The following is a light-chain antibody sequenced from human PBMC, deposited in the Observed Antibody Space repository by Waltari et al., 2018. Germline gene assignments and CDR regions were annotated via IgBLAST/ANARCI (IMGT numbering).Light chain of an antibody. CDR3: CSYAGSRTWV. CDR2: DVS. J-gene: IGLJ3*02. V-gene: IGLV2-23*02. Sequence: QSALTQPASVSGSPGQSISISCTVTSSDMGTFHLFSCYLQYPGTAPKLLIYDVSQRPSGVSNRFSGSKSGNTASLTISGLQAEDEAIYYCCSYAGSRTWVFGGGAKLTVL. CDR1: SSDMGTFHL.